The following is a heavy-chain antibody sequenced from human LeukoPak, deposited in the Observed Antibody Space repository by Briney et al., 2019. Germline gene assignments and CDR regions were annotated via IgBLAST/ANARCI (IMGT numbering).Heavy chain of an antibody. D-gene: IGHD3-10*01. CDR2: ITYDGSNK. J-gene: IGHJ4*02. Sequence: GRSLRLFCAASGFTFSSYAMHWVRQAPGKGLEWVAVITYDGSNKYYADSVKGRFTISRDNSKNTLYLQMNSLRAEDTAVYYCARDSRLLWFGELSPPDYWGQGTLVTVSS. CDR3: ARDSRLLWFGELSPPDY. V-gene: IGHV3-30*04. CDR1: GFTFSSYA.